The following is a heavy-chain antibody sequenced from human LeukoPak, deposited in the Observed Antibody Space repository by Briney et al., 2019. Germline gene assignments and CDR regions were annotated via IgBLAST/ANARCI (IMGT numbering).Heavy chain of an antibody. J-gene: IGHJ4*02. V-gene: IGHV3-23*01. D-gene: IGHD3-10*01. CDR3: AKEGGPYYYGSGSYSAYDY. Sequence: PGASLRLSCAASGFTFGSYAMSWVRQAPGKGLEWVSAISGSGGSTYYADSVKGRFTISRDNSKNTLYLQMNSLRAEDTAVYYRAKEGGPYYYGSGSYSAYDYWGQGTLVTVSS. CDR1: GFTFGSYA. CDR2: ISGSGGST.